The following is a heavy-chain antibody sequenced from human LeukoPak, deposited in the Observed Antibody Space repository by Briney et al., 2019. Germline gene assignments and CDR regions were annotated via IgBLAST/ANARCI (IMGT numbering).Heavy chain of an antibody. CDR3: AKDPSQWLVLIFFDY. CDR1: GFTFSRHG. J-gene: IGHJ4*02. V-gene: IGHV3-23*01. D-gene: IGHD6-19*01. Sequence: GGTLRLSCAASGFTFSRHGMNWVRQAPGKGLEWVSGISPRGDITYYTDSVKGRFTISRDNSKNTLYLQMNSLRAEDTAVYYCAKDPSQWLVLIFFDYWGQGTLVTVSS. CDR2: ISPRGDIT.